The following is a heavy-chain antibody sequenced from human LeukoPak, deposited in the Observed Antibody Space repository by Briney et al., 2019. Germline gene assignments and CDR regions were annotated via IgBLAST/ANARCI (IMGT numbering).Heavy chain of an antibody. CDR1: GGSFSGYY. Sequence: SETLSLTCAVYGGSFSGYYWSWIRQPPGKGLEWIGEINHSGSTNYNPSLKSRVTISVDTSKNQFSLKLSSVTAADTAVYYCARDFYYDSSGYYYSGAFDVWGQGTMVTVSS. V-gene: IGHV4-34*01. CDR2: INHSGST. CDR3: ARDFYYDSSGYYYSGAFDV. J-gene: IGHJ3*01. D-gene: IGHD3-22*01.